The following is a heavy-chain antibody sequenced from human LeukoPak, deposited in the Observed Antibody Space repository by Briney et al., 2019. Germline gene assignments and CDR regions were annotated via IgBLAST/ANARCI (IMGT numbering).Heavy chain of an antibody. CDR2: IKSKTDGGTT. Sequence: PGGSLRLSCAASGFTFSNAWMSWVRQAPGKGLEWVGRIKSKTDGGTTDYAAPVKGRFTISRDDSKNTLYLQMNSLKSEDTAVYYCTTIRGFCSGRSSLGYWGQGTLVTVSS. J-gene: IGHJ4*02. CDR3: TTIRGFCSGRSSLGY. V-gene: IGHV3-15*01. CDR1: GFTFSNAW. D-gene: IGHD2-15*01.